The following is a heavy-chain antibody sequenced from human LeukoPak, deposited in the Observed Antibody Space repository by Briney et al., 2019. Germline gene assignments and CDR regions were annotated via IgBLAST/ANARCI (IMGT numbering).Heavy chain of an antibody. J-gene: IGHJ4*02. V-gene: IGHV4-30-4*08. CDR3: AREAPRYDSHFDY. CDR2: IYYSGST. Sequence: PSETLSLTCTVSGGSISSGDYYWSWIRQPPGKGLEWIGYIYYSGSTYYNPSLKSRVTISVDTSKNQFSLKLSSVTAADTAVYYCAREAPRYDSHFDYWGQGTLVTVSS. CDR1: GGSISSGDYY. D-gene: IGHD1-1*01.